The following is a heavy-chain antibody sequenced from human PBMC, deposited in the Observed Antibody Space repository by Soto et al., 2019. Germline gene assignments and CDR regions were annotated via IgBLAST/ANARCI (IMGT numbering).Heavy chain of an antibody. CDR3: ASSIAVAGTRPRRYYYGMDV. Sequence: GESLKISCAASGFTFSDYYMSWIRQAPGKGLEWVSYISSSSSYTNYADSVKGRFTISRDNAKNSLYLQMNSLRAEDTAVYYCASSIAVAGTRPRRYYYGMDVWGQGTTVTVSS. D-gene: IGHD6-19*01. V-gene: IGHV3-11*06. J-gene: IGHJ6*02. CDR2: ISSSSSYT. CDR1: GFTFSDYY.